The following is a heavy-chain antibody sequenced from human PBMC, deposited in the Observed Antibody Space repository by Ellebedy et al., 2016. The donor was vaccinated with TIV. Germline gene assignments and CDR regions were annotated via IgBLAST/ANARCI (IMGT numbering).Heavy chain of an antibody. V-gene: IGHV3-66*01. J-gene: IGHJ4*02. CDR2: IYPGGAT. Sequence: PGGSLRLSCAVSGFTVATNHMSRVRQAPGKELQWVADIYPGGATYYHGSVQGRFAISRDNSKNTLYLQMNRLTAEDTAVYYCAREPVPTWAFDSWGQGTLVTVSS. CDR3: AREPVPTWAFDS. D-gene: IGHD2-2*01. CDR1: GFTVATNH.